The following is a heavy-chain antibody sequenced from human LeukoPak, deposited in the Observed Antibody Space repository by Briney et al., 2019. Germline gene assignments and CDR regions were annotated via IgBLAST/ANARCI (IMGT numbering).Heavy chain of an antibody. CDR3: AMGHDQLLLHNRFDP. J-gene: IGHJ5*02. CDR1: GDSTSNCY. Sequence: ASETLSLTCTVSGDSTSNCYWSWIRQAPGKGLEWIGDIYYSGSTNYNPSLSSRVTLSVDTSKNQFSLILNSLTAADTAVYYCAMGHDQLLLHNRFDPWGQGIPVIVSS. D-gene: IGHD2-2*01. V-gene: IGHV4-59*01. CDR2: IYYSGST.